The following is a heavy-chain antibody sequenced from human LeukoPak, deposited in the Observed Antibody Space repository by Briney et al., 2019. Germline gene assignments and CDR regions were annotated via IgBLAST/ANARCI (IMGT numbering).Heavy chain of an antibody. CDR1: GFTFSSYW. CDR2: INSDGSST. CDR3: AELSITMIGGV. Sequence: GGSLRLSCAASGFTFSSYWMHWVRQAPGKGLVWVSRINSDGSSTRYADSVKGRFTISRDNAKNSLYLQMNSLRAEDTAVYYCAELSITMIGGVWGKGTTVTISS. D-gene: IGHD3-10*02. J-gene: IGHJ6*04. V-gene: IGHV3-74*01.